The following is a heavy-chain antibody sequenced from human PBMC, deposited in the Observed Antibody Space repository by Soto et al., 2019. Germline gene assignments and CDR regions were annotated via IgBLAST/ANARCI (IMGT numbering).Heavy chain of an antibody. CDR3: ARDIVGTPGY. CDR1: GVSISSYY. V-gene: IGHV4-4*07. J-gene: IGHJ4*02. CDR2: IYNRGST. Sequence: SETLSLTCTVSGVSISSYYWSWIRQAAGKGLEWIGRIYNRGSTNYIPSLKSRLTISMDTSKNQLSLRLTSVTAADTAVYYCARDIVGTPGYWGQGALVTVSS. D-gene: IGHD5-12*01.